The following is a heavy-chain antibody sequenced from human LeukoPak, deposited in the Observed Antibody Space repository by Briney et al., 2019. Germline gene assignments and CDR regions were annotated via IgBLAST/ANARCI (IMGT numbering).Heavy chain of an antibody. CDR3: ARLSDKAVQTEAFEDY. J-gene: IGHJ4*02. CDR2: ISGSGTI. D-gene: IGHD2/OR15-2a*01. CDR1: GGSINSY. Sequence: SETLSLTCTVSGGSINSYWSWIRQPAGKGLEWIGRISGSGTITYNPALQSRLSISIDTSKNQFSLKLMSVTAADTAVYYCARLSDKAVQTEAFEDYWGQGTLVTVSS. V-gene: IGHV4-4*07.